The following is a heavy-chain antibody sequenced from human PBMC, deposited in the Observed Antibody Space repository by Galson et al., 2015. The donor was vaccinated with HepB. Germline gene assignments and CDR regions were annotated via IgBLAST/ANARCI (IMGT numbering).Heavy chain of an antibody. CDR2: VSPYNGDT. V-gene: IGHV1-18*01. Sequence: SVKVSCKASGYTFNNHFIIWVRQAPGQGLEWMGWVSPYNGDTKYVQKFQGRVTMTTDTSTTTAYMELRSLRSDDTAVYYCARGAMTNHYFDSWGQGTLVAVSS. D-gene: IGHD2-8*01. CDR1: GYTFNNHF. CDR3: ARGAMTNHYFDS. J-gene: IGHJ4*02.